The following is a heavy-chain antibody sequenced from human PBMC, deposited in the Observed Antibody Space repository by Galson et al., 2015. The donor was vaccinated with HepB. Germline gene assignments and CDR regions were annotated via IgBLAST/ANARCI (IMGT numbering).Heavy chain of an antibody. J-gene: IGHJ3*02. CDR1: GYTFTGYY. CDR3: AREGVDGHDAFDI. CDR2: INPNSGGT. V-gene: IGHV1-2*02. Sequence: SVKVSCKASGYTFTGYYMHWVRQAPGQGLEWMGWINPNSGGTNYAQKFQGRVTMTRDTSISTAYMELSRLRSDDTAVYYCAREGVDGHDAFDIWGQGTMVTVSS. D-gene: IGHD3/OR15-3a*01.